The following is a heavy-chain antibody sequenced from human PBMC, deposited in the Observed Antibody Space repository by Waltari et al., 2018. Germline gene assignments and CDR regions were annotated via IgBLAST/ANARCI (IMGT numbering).Heavy chain of an antibody. D-gene: IGHD4-4*01. CDR2: SYYTGST. CDR1: GGSISGYY. V-gene: IGHV4-59*08. J-gene: IGHJ5*02. CDR3: AKFIRLQLDWFDP. Sequence: QVQLQESGPGLVKPSETLSLTCTVSGGSISGYYWSWIRLSPGKGLEWIGHSYYTGSTNYNPALRSRVTMSIDASKNQFSLKLSSVTAADTAVYYCAKFIRLQLDWFDPWGRGTLVTVSS.